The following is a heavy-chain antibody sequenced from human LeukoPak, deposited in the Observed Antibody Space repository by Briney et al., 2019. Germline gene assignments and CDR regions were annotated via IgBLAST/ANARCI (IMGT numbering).Heavy chain of an antibody. J-gene: IGHJ6*02. Sequence: ASVKVSCTASGYTFTSYGISWVRQAPGQGLEWMGWISAYNGNTNYAQKLQGRVTMTTDTSTSTAYMELRSLRSDDTAVYYCARDDIVVVPAAGYYYYGMDVWGQGTTVTVSS. CDR1: GYTFTSYG. D-gene: IGHD2-2*01. CDR3: ARDDIVVVPAAGYYYYGMDV. CDR2: ISAYNGNT. V-gene: IGHV1-18*01.